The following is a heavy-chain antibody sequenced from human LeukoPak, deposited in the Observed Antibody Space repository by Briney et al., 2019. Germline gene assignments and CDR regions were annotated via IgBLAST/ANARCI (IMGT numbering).Heavy chain of an antibody. V-gene: IGHV3-21*01. CDR3: ARDDILTGPSDY. CDR2: ISSSSSYI. CDR1: GFTLSIYS. Sequence: GGSLRLSCAASGFTLSIYSTNWVRQPPGKGLEWGSSISSSSSYIYYADSVKGRFTISRDNAKNSLYLQMNSLRAEDTAVYYCARDDILTGPSDYWGQGTLVTVSS. D-gene: IGHD3-9*01. J-gene: IGHJ4*02.